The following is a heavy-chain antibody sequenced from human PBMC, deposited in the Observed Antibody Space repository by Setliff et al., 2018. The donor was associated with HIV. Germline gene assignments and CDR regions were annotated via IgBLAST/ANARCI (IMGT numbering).Heavy chain of an antibody. CDR1: GGTFSSYA. Sequence: SVKVSCKASGGTFSSYAISWVRHAPGQGLEWMGGIIPIFGTANYAQKFQGRVTITTDESTSTADMELSSLRSEDTAVYYCAGVFGVYYDKEGPYDAFDIWGQGTMVTVSS. CDR3: AGVFGVYYDKEGPYDAFDI. CDR2: IIPIFGTA. V-gene: IGHV1-69*05. J-gene: IGHJ3*02. D-gene: IGHD3-22*01.